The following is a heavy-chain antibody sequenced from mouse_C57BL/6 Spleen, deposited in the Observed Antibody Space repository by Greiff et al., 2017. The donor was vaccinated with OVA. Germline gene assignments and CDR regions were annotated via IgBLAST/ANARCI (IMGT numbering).Heavy chain of an antibody. D-gene: IGHD2-4*01. CDR3: ARLSGDYLYAMDY. Sequence: DVKLQESGPGLVKPSQSLSLTCSVTGYSITSGYYWNWIRQFPGNKLEWMGYISYDGSNNYNPSLKNRISITRDTSKNQFFLKLNSVTTEDTATYYCARLSGDYLYAMDYWGQGTSVTVSS. V-gene: IGHV3-6*01. CDR2: ISYDGSN. J-gene: IGHJ4*01. CDR1: GYSITSGYY.